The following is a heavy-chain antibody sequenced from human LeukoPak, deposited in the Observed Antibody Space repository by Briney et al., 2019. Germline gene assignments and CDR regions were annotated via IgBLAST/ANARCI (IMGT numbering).Heavy chain of an antibody. J-gene: IGHJ6*02. V-gene: IGHV4-4*02. CDR1: GGSISSSNW. Sequence: SETLSLTCAVSGGSISSSNWWSWVRRPPGKGLEWIGEIYHSGSTNYNPSLKSRVTISVDKSKNQFSLKLSSVTAADTAVYYCARLNSNYPYYYYGMDVWGQGTTVTVSS. D-gene: IGHD4-11*01. CDR2: IYHSGST. CDR3: ARLNSNYPYYYYGMDV.